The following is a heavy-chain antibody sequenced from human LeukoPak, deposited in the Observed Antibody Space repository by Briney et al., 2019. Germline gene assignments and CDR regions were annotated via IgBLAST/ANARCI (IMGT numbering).Heavy chain of an antibody. V-gene: IGHV3-30-3*01. CDR2: ISYDGSSQ. D-gene: IGHD3-10*01. Sequence: GGSLRLSCAASGFIFSSYVMYWVRQAPGKGLEWVALISYDGSSQSYADSVKGRFTISRDNSKNALYLQVNSLRVEDTAVYYCARSFGSGSYPTWFDYWGQGSLVTVSS. CDR3: ARSFGSGSYPTWFDY. CDR1: GFIFSSYV. J-gene: IGHJ4*02.